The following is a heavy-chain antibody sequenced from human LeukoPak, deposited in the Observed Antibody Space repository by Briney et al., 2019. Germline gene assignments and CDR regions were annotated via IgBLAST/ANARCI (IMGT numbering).Heavy chain of an antibody. D-gene: IGHD6-6*01. J-gene: IGHJ4*02. Sequence: GGSLRLSCAASGFTFSSYAMSWVRQAPGKGLEWVSAISGSGGSTYYADSVKGRFTISRDNSKNSLYLQMNSLRAEDTAVYYCARDFVGSSYDSWGQGTLVTVSS. V-gene: IGHV3-23*01. CDR1: GFTFSSYA. CDR3: ARDFVGSSYDS. CDR2: ISGSGGST.